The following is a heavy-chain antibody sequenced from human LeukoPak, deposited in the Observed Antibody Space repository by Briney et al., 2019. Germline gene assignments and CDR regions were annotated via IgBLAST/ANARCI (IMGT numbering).Heavy chain of an antibody. D-gene: IGHD1-26*01. J-gene: IGHJ4*02. CDR3: ARAQTRYSGSYHVDY. CDR1: GGSISSYY. Sequence: SETLSLTCTVSGGSISSYYWTWIRQPPGKGLEWIGSIYYSGSTYYNPSLKSRVGISVDTSKNQFSLKLSSVTAADTAVYYCARAQTRYSGSYHVDYWGQGTLVTVSS. V-gene: IGHV4-59*08. CDR2: IYYSGST.